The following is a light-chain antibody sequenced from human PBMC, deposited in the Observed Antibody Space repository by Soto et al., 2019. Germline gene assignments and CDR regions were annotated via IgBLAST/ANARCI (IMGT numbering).Light chain of an antibody. V-gene: IGLV1-44*01. J-gene: IGLJ2*01. CDR2: SNS. Sequence: QAVVTQPPSASGTPGQRVTISCSGSSSNIGSRPVNWYQQVSGTAPKLLMYSNSLRPSGVPDRISGSKSGTSASLAISGLQSEDEADYYCAAWDESLNGVIFGGGTKLTVL. CDR3: AAWDESLNGVI. CDR1: SSNIGSRP.